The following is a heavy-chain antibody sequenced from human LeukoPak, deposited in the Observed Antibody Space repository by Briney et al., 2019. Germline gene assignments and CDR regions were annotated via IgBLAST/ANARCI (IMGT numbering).Heavy chain of an antibody. CDR2: VYGDGNNI. CDR3: ARARVGDPTDY. V-gene: IGHV3-74*01. D-gene: IGHD1-26*01. CDR1: GFPFSSYA. Sequence: GGSLRLSCAASGFPFSSYAMYWVRQAPGKGLVWVARVYGDGNNIDYADSVKGRFTIFRDNAKNTLYLQMNSLRPDDTAVYYCARARVGDPTDYWGEGTLVTVSS. J-gene: IGHJ4*02.